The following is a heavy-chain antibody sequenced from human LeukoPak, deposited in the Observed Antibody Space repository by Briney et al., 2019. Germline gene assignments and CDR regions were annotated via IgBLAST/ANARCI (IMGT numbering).Heavy chain of an antibody. D-gene: IGHD2-15*01. J-gene: IGHJ5*02. Sequence: PSETLSLTYTVSGGSISSNDYYWSWIRQHPGKGLECIGYIFYSGSTHYHPSLKSRVTISVDRSENQFSLRLTSVTAADTAVYYCARTPRPASVAAGNNWFDPWGQGTLVTVSS. CDR1: GGSISSNDYY. CDR2: IFYSGST. V-gene: IGHV4-31*03. CDR3: ARTPRPASVAAGNNWFDP.